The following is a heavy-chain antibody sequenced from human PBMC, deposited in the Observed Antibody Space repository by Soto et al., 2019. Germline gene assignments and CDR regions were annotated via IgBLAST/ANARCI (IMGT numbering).Heavy chain of an antibody. D-gene: IGHD6-19*01. J-gene: IGHJ6*02. V-gene: IGHV3-33*01. CDR1: GFTFSSYG. CDR3: AREQWLGELYYYYGMDV. CDR2: IWYDGSNK. Sequence: QVQLVESGGGVVQPGRSLRLSCAASGFTFSSYGMHWVRQAPGKGLEWVAVIWYDGSNKYYADSVKGRFTISRDNSKNTLYLQMNSLRAEDTAVYYCAREQWLGELYYYYGMDVWGQGTTVTVSS.